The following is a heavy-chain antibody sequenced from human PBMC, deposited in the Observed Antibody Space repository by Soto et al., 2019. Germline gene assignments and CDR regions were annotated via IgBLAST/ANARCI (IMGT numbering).Heavy chain of an antibody. D-gene: IGHD2-15*01. CDR2: ISDRGATT. CDR1: GFTFSSYA. J-gene: IGHJ4*02. V-gene: IGHV3-23*01. CDR3: AKDWVCLSGGSFPSPFDY. Sequence: EVQLLESGGGLVQPGGSLRLSCAASGFTFSSYAMTWVRQAPGTGIEWVSTISDRGATTHNPDSLKGRFTISSDNSKNTLWLQMNSLRAEDTAVSYCAKDWVCLSGGSFPSPFDYWGQGTLVTFS.